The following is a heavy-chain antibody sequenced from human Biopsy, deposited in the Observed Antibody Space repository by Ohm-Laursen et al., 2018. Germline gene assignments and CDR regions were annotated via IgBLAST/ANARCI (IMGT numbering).Heavy chain of an antibody. D-gene: IGHD3-3*01. CDR1: GGSIISYY. J-gene: IGHJ5*02. CDR3: ARTPRDSFWSGSYKRGLRFDP. Sequence: GTLSLTCSVSGGSIISYYWTWIRQPPGKELEWIGHVYNGGITNYNPSLKSRVTISKDTSKNQFSLQVNSVTAADTAVYYCARTPRDSFWSGSYKRGLRFDPWGRGTLVIVSS. CDR2: VYNGGIT. V-gene: IGHV4-59*01.